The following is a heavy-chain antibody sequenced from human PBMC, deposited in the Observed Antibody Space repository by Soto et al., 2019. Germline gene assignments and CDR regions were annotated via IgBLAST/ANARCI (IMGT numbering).Heavy chain of an antibody. D-gene: IGHD3-10*01. CDR2: IWYDGSNK. CDR3: ARDLVRGVIDY. Sequence: VSVIWYDGSNKYYADSVKGRFTISRDNSKNTLYLQMNSLRAEDTAVYYCARDLVRGVIDYWGQGTLVTVSS. V-gene: IGHV3-33*01. J-gene: IGHJ4*02.